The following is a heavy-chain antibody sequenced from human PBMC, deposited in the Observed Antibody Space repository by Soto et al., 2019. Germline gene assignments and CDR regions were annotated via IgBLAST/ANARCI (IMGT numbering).Heavy chain of an antibody. V-gene: IGHV4-59*01. CDR3: ARGLSPIAAAGRPARYYFDY. CDR1: GGSISSYY. CDR2: IYYSGST. Sequence: SETLSLTCTVSGGSISSYYWSWIRQPPGKGLEWIGYIYYSGSTNYNPSLKSRVTISVDTSKNQFSLKLSSVTAADTAVYYCARGLSPIAAAGRPARYYFDYWGQGTLVTVS. J-gene: IGHJ4*02. D-gene: IGHD6-13*01.